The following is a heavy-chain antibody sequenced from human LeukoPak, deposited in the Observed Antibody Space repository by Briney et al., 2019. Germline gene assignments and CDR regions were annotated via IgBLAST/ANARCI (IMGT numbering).Heavy chain of an antibody. Sequence: ASVKVSCKASRYNFIGYYIHWVRQAPGQGLEWMGWINPNSGGTHYAQKFQGRVTMTRDTSIRTVYMELGRLRSDDTAVYYCASGSYDILTGYYRDLYFDSWGQGTLVTVSS. J-gene: IGHJ4*02. CDR2: INPNSGGT. CDR1: RYNFIGYY. D-gene: IGHD3-9*01. V-gene: IGHV1-2*02. CDR3: ASGSYDILTGYYRDLYFDS.